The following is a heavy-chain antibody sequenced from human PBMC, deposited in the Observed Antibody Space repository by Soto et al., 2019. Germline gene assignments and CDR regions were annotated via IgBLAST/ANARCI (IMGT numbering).Heavy chain of an antibody. CDR3: ARDGHWNDLDY. D-gene: IGHD1-1*01. Sequence: ASVMVSCKASGDAFTNYGICWVRQAPGQGLEWLGWISGYNGNTNYAQNFQDRVTSTTDTSTSTAYMELRSLRSDDTALYYCARDGHWNDLDYWGKGTLVTVSS. V-gene: IGHV1-18*01. CDR2: ISGYNGNT. CDR1: GDAFTNYG. J-gene: IGHJ4*02.